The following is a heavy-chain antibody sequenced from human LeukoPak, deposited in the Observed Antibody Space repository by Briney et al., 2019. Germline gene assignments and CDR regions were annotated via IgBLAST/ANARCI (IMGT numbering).Heavy chain of an antibody. Sequence: PGGSLRLSCAASGFTFSSYAMSWVRQAPGKGLEWVANINEGGSEQNYVDSVKGRFTISRDNAKNSLSLQMNSLRAEDTAMYYCASGGHVDYCGQGTLVTVSS. CDR3: ASGGHVDY. J-gene: IGHJ4*02. V-gene: IGHV3-7*01. CDR1: GFTFSSYA. CDR2: INEGGSEQ. D-gene: IGHD3-10*01.